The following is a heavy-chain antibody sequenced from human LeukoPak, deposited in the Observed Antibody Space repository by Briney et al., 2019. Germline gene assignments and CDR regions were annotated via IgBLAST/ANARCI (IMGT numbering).Heavy chain of an antibody. V-gene: IGHV3-13*01. J-gene: IGHJ6*02. CDR3: ARARGVYGPTYGGTGMDV. CDR1: GFTFSSYD. D-gene: IGHD2-8*01. Sequence: GGSLRLSCAASGFTFSSYDMHWVRQATGKGLEWVSAIGTAGDTYYPGSVKGRFTISRENAKNSLYLQMNSLRAGDTAVYYCARARGVYGPTYGGTGMDVWGQGTTVTVSS. CDR2: IGTAGDT.